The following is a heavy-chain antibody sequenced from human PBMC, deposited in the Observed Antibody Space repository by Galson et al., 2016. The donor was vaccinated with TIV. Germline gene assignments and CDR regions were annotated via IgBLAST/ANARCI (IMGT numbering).Heavy chain of an antibody. CDR2: INNYGGTT. Sequence: SLRLSCAASGFTFNTYSMSWVRQAPGKGLEWVSAINNYGGTTYYADSVKGRFTISRDNAENTLYLQMNSLRAEDTAVYYCARTRGDLYYYDSSGYYFPDYWGPGALVTVSP. D-gene: IGHD3-22*01. J-gene: IGHJ4*02. CDR1: GFTFNTYS. CDR3: ARTRGDLYYYDSSGYYFPDY. V-gene: IGHV3-23*01.